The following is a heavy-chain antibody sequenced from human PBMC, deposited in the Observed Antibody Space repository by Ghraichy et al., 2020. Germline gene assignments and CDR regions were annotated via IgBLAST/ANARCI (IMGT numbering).Heavy chain of an antibody. Sequence: GGSLRLSCAASGFTFSDYYMSWIRQAPGKGLEWVSYIGSSGDTIYYADSVKGRFAISRDNAKNSLSLQMNSLRAEDTAVYYCARVDSNYGDYGLFDFWGQGTLVTVSS. CDR2: IGSSGDTI. CDR1: GFTFSDYY. V-gene: IGHV3-11*01. CDR3: ARVDSNYGDYGLFDF. D-gene: IGHD4-17*01. J-gene: IGHJ4*02.